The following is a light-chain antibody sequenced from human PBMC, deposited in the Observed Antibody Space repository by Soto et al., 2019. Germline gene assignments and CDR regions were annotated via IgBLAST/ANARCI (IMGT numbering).Light chain of an antibody. V-gene: IGLV2-11*01. Sequence: QSVLTQPRSVSGSPGQSVTISCTGTSSSVGNYNYVSWYQQHPGKAPKLIIYDVTKRPSGVPDRFSGSKSGNTASLTISGLQVDDEADYYCCSYAGTAILFGGGTKLTVL. J-gene: IGLJ2*01. CDR2: DVT. CDR1: SSSVGNYNY. CDR3: CSYAGTAIL.